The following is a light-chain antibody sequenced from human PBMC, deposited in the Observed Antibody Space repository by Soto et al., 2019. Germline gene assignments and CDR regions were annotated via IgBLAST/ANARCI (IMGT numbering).Light chain of an antibody. CDR3: QQYGSSHTWT. CDR2: GAS. J-gene: IGKJ1*01. CDR1: QSVSSSY. V-gene: IGKV3-20*01. Sequence: EIVLTQSPGTLSLSPGERATLSSRASQSVSSSYLAWYQQKPGQATRLIIYGASSRANGIPDRFSGSGSGADFTLTISRLEPEDFALYYCQQYGSSHTWTFGQGTKVDIK.